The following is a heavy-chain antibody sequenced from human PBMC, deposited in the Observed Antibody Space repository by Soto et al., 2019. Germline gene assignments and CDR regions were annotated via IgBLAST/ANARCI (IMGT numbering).Heavy chain of an antibody. V-gene: IGHV1-2*02. CDR1: GYTFTGSY. Sequence: ASVKVSCKASGYTFTGSYMHWVRQAPGQGLEWMGWINPNSGDTHYAQKFQGRVTMTRDTSITTAFMELNRLTSDDTAVYYCARADFWSGYSRGPTRAYWGQGTLVTVSS. D-gene: IGHD3-3*01. CDR3: ARADFWSGYSRGPTRAY. CDR2: INPNSGDT. J-gene: IGHJ4*02.